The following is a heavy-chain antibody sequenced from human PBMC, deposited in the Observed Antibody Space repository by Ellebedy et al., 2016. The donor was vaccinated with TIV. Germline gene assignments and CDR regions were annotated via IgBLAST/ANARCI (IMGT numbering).Heavy chain of an antibody. D-gene: IGHD4-17*01. J-gene: IGHJ6*02. V-gene: IGHV5-51*01. CDR3: ARQRRIYGDYYYYYGMDV. CDR2: IYPGDSDT. CDR1: GYSFTSYW. Sequence: GESLKISCKGSGYSFTSYWIGWVRQLPGKGLEWMGIIYPGDSDTRYSPSFQGQVTISADKSISTAYLQWSSLKASDTAMYYCARQRRIYGDYYYYYGMDVWGQGTTVTVSS.